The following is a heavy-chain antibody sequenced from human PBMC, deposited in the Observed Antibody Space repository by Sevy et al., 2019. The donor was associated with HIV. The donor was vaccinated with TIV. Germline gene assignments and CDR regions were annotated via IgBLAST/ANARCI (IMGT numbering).Heavy chain of an antibody. CDR1: GFTFSNYG. Sequence: WGSLRLSCAASGFTFSNYGMHWVRQAPGKGLEWVAFIRFDATIKYYRDSVKGRLTISRDNSKSTLYLQMNSLRGEDTAVCFCAKVLRIVEIPAAIDYYYGMDVWGQGTTVTVSS. CDR3: AKVLRIVEIPAAIDYYYGMDV. D-gene: IGHD2-2*01. CDR2: IRFDATIK. J-gene: IGHJ6*02. V-gene: IGHV3-30*02.